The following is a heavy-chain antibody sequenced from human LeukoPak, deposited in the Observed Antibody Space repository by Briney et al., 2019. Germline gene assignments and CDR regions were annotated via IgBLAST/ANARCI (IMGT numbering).Heavy chain of an antibody. V-gene: IGHV3-7*01. CDR1: GFTFSSYW. D-gene: IGHD2-15*01. Sequence: GRSLRLSCAASGFTFSSYWMSWVRQAPGKGLEWVANIKQGGSEKHYVDSVKGRFTISRDNAKNSLYLQMNSLRAEATAVYYCASLVVVVAASDYWGQGTLVTASS. J-gene: IGHJ4*02. CDR2: IKQGGSEK. CDR3: ASLVVVVAASDY.